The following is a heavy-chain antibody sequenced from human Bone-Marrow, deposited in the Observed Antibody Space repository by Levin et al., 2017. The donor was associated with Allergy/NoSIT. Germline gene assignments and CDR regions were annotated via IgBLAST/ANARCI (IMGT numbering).Heavy chain of an antibody. Sequence: SETLSLTCTVSGASMTSGHYYWAWVRQLPGKGLEWIGYIYHSGTTYYNPSLKSRLSMSIDTSNSQFSLTLSSVTDADTARYVCARVSSDCSISPCYKGWFDPWGQGILVTVSS. CDR1: GASMTSGHYY. D-gene: IGHD3-10*02. CDR3: ARVSSDCSISPCYKGWFDP. J-gene: IGHJ5*02. V-gene: IGHV4-31*03. CDR2: IYHSGTT.